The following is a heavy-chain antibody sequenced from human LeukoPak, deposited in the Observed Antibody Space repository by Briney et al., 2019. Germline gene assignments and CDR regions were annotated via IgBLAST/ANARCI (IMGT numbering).Heavy chain of an antibody. V-gene: IGHV4-4*02. J-gene: IGHJ4*02. CDR1: GGSITNTNY. CDR2: VNLQGST. Sequence: SGTLSLTCGVSGGSITNTNYWTWVRQPPGKGLEWIGEVNLQGSTNYNPSLMGRVAISVDTSENHISLQLPSVTAADTAVYYCAREGGPYRPLDYSGQGTLVTVSS. CDR3: AREGGPYRPLDY.